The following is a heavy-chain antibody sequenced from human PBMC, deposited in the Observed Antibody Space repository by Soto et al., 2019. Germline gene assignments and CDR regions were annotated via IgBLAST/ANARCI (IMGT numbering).Heavy chain of an antibody. D-gene: IGHD3-10*01. CDR3: AREGSDGDFDY. J-gene: IGHJ4*02. Sequence: PGGSLRLSCAASGFTFSSYGMHWVRHAPGKGLEWVAVIWYDGSNKYYADSVKGRFTISRDNSKNTLYLQMNSLRAEDTAVYYCAREGSDGDFDYWGQGTLVTVSS. CDR2: IWYDGSNK. CDR1: GFTFSSYG. V-gene: IGHV3-33*01.